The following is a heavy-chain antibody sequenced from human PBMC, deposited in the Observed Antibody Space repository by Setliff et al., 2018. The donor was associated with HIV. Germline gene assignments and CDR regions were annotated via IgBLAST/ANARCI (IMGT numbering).Heavy chain of an antibody. J-gene: IGHJ6*03. CDR3: ARGPWGSMIGGINHYYYYMDV. Sequence: PSETLSLTCTVSGGSISSRSYYWGWIRQPPGKGLEWIGYIYYYSGSTYYNPSLKSRVTISVDTSKNQFSLKLSSVTAADTAVYYCARGPWGSMIGGINHYYYYMDVWGKGTTVTVSS. D-gene: IGHD3-16*01. CDR1: GGSISSRSYY. CDR2: IYYYSGST. V-gene: IGHV4-39*01.